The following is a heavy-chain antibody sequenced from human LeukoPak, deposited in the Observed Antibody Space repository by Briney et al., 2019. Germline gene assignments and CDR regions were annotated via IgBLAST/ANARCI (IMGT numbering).Heavy chain of an antibody. CDR1: GFTFCSSG. D-gene: IGHD1-14*01. CDR3: AKDTTRVGLDQ. Sequence: GGSLRLSCAASGFTFCSSGMHWVRQAPGKGLGWVALISSDGSHKYHADSVKGRFTISRDNSKNTLYLQMNSLRAEDTAVYYCAKDTTRVGLDQWGQGTLVTVSS. V-gene: IGHV3-30*18. J-gene: IGHJ4*02. CDR2: ISSDGSHK.